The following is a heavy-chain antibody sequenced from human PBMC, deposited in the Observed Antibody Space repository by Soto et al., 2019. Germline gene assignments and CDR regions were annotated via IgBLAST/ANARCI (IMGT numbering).Heavy chain of an antibody. CDR2: IIPILGIA. J-gene: IGHJ4*02. Sequence: QVQLVQSGAEVKKPGSSVKVSCKASGGTFSSYTISWVRQAPGQGLEWMGRIIPILGIANYAQKFQGRVTSTGDKSTSTAYMELSSLRSEDTAVYYCAREEYYYGSGAFFDYWGQGTLVTVSS. V-gene: IGHV1-69*08. CDR3: AREEYYYGSGAFFDY. CDR1: GGTFSSYT. D-gene: IGHD3-10*01.